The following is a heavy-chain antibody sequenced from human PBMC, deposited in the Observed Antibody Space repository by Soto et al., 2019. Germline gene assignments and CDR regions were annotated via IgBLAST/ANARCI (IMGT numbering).Heavy chain of an antibody. CDR2: IYYSGST. CDR3: ARNRGNYFDY. CDR1: GGSISSGGYS. Sequence: SATQALTCAVAGGSISSGGYSWSWIRQPPGKGLEWIGYIYYSGSTNYNPSLKSRVTMSVHTSQNQFSLKLSSVTAADTAVYYCARNRGNYFDYWGQGTLVTVSS. V-gene: IGHV4-61*08. J-gene: IGHJ4*02.